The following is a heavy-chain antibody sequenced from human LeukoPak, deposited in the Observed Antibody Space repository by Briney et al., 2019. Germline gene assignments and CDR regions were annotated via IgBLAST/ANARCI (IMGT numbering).Heavy chain of an antibody. D-gene: IGHD5-18*01. CDR1: GGSISSYY. CDR2: IYYSGST. CDR3: ARQIPDTAMVTEPYYYYMDV. V-gene: IGHV4-59*08. J-gene: IGHJ6*03. Sequence: TSSETLSLTCTVSGGSISSYYWSWIRQPPGKGLEWIGYIYYSGSTNYNPSLKSRVTISVDTSKNQFSLKLSSVTAADTAVYYCARQIPDTAMVTEPYYYYMDVWGKGTTVTISS.